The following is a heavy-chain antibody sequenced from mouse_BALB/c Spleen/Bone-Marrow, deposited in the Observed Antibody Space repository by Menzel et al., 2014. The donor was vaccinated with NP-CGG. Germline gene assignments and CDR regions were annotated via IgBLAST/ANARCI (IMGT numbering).Heavy chain of an antibody. Sequence: VQLQQSGAELAKPGASVKMSCKASGYTFTNYWMHWVKQRPGQGLEWIGYIDPNIGYTEYNQKFKDKATLAADKSSNTAYMQLSSLTSEDSVYYYCARCKLHASHRHSDVRGA. CDR2: IDPNIGYT. D-gene: IGHD6-1*01. CDR1: GYTFTNYW. CDR3: ARCKLHASHRHSDV. V-gene: IGHV1-7*01. J-gene: IGHJ1*01.